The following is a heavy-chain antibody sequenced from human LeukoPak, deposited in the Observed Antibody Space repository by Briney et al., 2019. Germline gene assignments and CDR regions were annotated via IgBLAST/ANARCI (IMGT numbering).Heavy chain of an antibody. V-gene: IGHV4-34*01. CDR2: INHSGST. Sequence: SETLSLTCAVYGGSFSDYYWTCIRQPPGKGLEWIGEINHSGSTNYNPSLKSRVTISVDTSKNQFSLKLSSVTAADTAVYYCASGYCGGDCNFDYWGQGTLVTVSS. J-gene: IGHJ4*02. D-gene: IGHD2-21*02. CDR1: GGSFSDYY. CDR3: ASGYCGGDCNFDY.